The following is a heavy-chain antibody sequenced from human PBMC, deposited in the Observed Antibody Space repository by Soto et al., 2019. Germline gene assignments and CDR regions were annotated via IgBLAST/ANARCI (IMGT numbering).Heavy chain of an antibody. CDR2: ISYDGSNR. D-gene: IGHD2-2*01. J-gene: IGHJ4*02. V-gene: IGHV3-30*18. CDR3: AKDHIVAAAPDY. Sequence: QVQLVESGGGVVQPGRSLRLSCAASGFTFDTYGMHWVRQAPGKGLEWVAVISYDGSNRYYADSVKGRFTISRDNSKNTLYLQMNSLRSEDTAVYYFAKDHIVAAAPDYWGQGTLVTVSA. CDR1: GFTFDTYG.